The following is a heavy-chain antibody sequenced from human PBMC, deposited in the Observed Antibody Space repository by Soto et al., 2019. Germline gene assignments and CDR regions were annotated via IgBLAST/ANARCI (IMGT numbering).Heavy chain of an antibody. CDR1: GDSISKTTSY. Sequence: AETLSLTCSVSGDSISKTTSYWGWIRQPPGKELEWIGTIYHSGSTYYNPSLMSRVTLSIDKSTNQFSLKLNSVTAADTAVYYCARRVGSCSGTSCNGWFDPWGQGTLVTVSS. J-gene: IGHJ5*02. V-gene: IGHV4-39*01. D-gene: IGHD2-2*01. CDR3: ARRVGSCSGTSCNGWFDP. CDR2: IYHSGST.